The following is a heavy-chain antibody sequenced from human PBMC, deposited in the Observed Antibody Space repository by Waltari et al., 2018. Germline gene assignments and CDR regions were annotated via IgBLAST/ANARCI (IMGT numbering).Heavy chain of an antibody. V-gene: IGHV4-61*02. CDR2: IYPSGST. CDR3: AREGREVASL. J-gene: IGHJ4*02. Sequence: QVQLQESGPGLVKPSQTLSLTCSVPGGSINSGTSYYWNWIRQPAGKGREWIGRIYPSGSTKYNPSLESRVTMSIDTSKNQFSLKLSSVTAADTAVYYCAREGREVASLWGQGTLVTVSS. D-gene: IGHD2-15*01. CDR1: GGSINSGTSYY.